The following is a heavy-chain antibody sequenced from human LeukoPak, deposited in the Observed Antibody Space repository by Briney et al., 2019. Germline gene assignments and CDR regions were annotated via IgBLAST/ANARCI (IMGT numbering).Heavy chain of an antibody. V-gene: IGHV1-46*03. CDR2: INPSGGST. Sequence: GASVKVSCKASGYSFTSYYMHWVRQAPGQGLEWMGIINPSGGSTTYAQEFQGRVTMTRDTSTSTVYMQLSSPSSEDTAVYYCAREKGAARAFDYWGQGTLVTVSS. D-gene: IGHD6-6*01. CDR1: GYSFTSYY. J-gene: IGHJ4*02. CDR3: AREKGAARAFDY.